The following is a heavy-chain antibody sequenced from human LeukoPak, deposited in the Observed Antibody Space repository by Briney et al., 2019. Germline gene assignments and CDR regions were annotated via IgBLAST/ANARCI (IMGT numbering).Heavy chain of an antibody. CDR1: GFPFSDYY. V-gene: IGHV4-34*01. J-gene: IGHJ4*02. CDR2: IYHSGST. CDR3: ASVPVDYYDSSYFDY. Sequence: GSLRLSCTASGFPFSDYYIDWVRQPPGKGLEWIGEIYHSGSTNYNPSLKSRVTISVDKSKNQFSLKLSSVTAADTAVYYCASVPVDYYDSSYFDYWGQGTLVTVSS. D-gene: IGHD3-22*01.